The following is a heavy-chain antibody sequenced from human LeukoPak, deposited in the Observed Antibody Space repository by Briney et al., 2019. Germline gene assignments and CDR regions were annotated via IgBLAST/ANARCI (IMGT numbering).Heavy chain of an antibody. J-gene: IGHJ4*02. CDR3: AKLMTTPPSDY. CDR1: GFTFSTYW. CDR2: INQDGSEK. V-gene: IGHV3-7*01. Sequence: PGGSLRLSCAASGFTFSTYWMTWVRQAPGKGLEWVANINQDGSEKNYVDSVKGRFTISRDNSKNTLYLQMNSLRAEDTAVYYCAKLMTTPPSDYWGQGTLVTVSS. D-gene: IGHD4-11*01.